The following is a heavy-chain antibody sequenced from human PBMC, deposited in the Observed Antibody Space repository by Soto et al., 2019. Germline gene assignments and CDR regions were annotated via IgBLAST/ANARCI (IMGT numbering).Heavy chain of an antibody. CDR3: ARGGYCTSTSCFYYYMDV. CDR1: GGFISSYY. D-gene: IGHD2-2*01. J-gene: IGHJ6*03. V-gene: IGHV4-59*01. Sequence: SETLSLTCSVSGGFISSYYWSWIRQPPGKGLEWIGNIYYTGSTNYNPSLKSRVTMSVDTSKHQFSLKLSSVTAADTAVYYCARGGYCTSTSCFYYYMDVWGKGSTVTVSS. CDR2: IYYTGST.